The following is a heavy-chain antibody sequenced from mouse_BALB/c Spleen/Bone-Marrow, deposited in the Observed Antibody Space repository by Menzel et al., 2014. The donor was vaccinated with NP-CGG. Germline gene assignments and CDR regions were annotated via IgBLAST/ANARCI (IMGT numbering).Heavy chain of an antibody. CDR1: GDSITSGY. V-gene: IGHV3-8*02. D-gene: IGHD2-1*01. CDR2: ISYSDST. CDR3: ARSGGNYDYFDY. Sequence: EVKLMESGPSLVKPSQTLSLTCSVTGDSITSGYWNWIRKFPGNKLEYMGYISYSDSTYYNPSLKSRMSITRDTSKNQYYLQLNSVTTEDTATYYCARSGGNYDYFDYWGQGTTLTVSS. J-gene: IGHJ2*01.